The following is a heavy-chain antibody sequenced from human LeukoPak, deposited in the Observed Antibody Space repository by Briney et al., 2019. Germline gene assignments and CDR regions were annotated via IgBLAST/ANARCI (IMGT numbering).Heavy chain of an antibody. Sequence: PGGSLRLSCAASGFTVSSNYMSWARQAPGKGLEWVSVIYSGGSTYYADSVKGRFTISRDNSKNTLYLQMNSLRAEDTAVYYCARVDDSSGYYYVDYWGQGTLVTVSS. CDR2: IYSGGST. CDR3: ARVDDSSGYYYVDY. CDR1: GFTVSSNY. D-gene: IGHD3-22*01. J-gene: IGHJ4*02. V-gene: IGHV3-53*01.